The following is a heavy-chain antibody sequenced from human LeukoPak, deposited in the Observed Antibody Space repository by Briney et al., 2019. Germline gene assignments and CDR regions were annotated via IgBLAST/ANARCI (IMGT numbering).Heavy chain of an antibody. J-gene: IGHJ3*02. CDR2: IDPDSGDT. D-gene: IGHD2-2*01. CDR3: ASKGAGYCRSTICQGAFDI. CDR1: GYSFTAYY. V-gene: IGHV1-2*02. Sequence: ASVKVSCTASGYSFTAYYMHLVRQAPGQGLEWMGWIDPDSGDTKYAQNFQDRVTMTWDTSVSTAYMELSSLTSDDTAVYYCASKGAGYCRSTICQGAFDIWRQGSMVTVSS.